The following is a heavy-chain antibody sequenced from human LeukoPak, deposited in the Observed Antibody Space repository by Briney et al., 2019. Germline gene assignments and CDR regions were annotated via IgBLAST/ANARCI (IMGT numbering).Heavy chain of an antibody. CDR3: VRARYCTSGTCYSDY. Sequence: GGSLRLPCAASGFTLSTYWMQWVRQAPGKGLVWVSRINGNGRETIYADSVKGRFTISRDNAKNTLDLQMDSLRVDDTAVYYCVRARYCTSGTCYSDYWGQGTLVTVSS. D-gene: IGHD2-8*01. V-gene: IGHV3-74*01. CDR2: INGNGRET. CDR1: GFTLSTYW. J-gene: IGHJ4*02.